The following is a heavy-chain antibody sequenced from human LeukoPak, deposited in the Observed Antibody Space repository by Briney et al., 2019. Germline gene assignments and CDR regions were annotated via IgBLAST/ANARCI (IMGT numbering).Heavy chain of an antibody. Sequence: PSETLSLTCAVSGYSISSGYYWGWIRQPPGKGLKWIGSIYHSGSTYYNPSLKSRVTISVDMSKNQFSPKLRSVTAADTAVYYCARHTPPGSSSAFDIWGQGTTVTVSS. D-gene: IGHD6-6*01. CDR2: IYHSGST. J-gene: IGHJ3*02. CDR1: GYSISSGYY. V-gene: IGHV4-38-2*01. CDR3: ARHTPPGSSSAFDI.